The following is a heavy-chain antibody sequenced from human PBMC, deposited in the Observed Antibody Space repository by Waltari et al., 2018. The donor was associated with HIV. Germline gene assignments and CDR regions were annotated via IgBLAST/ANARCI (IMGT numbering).Heavy chain of an antibody. CDR3: ARALDYYESGSFPWWFFDL. D-gene: IGHD3-10*01. CDR1: GGSIPSGSYY. Sequence: QVQLQESGPGLVRPSQTLSLTCTVSGGSIPSGSYYWSWIRQPAGKELEWIGRVYTSGNTDYNPSLRSRVTLSVDTSNNQFSLKLSSLTAADTAVYYCARALDYYESGSFPWWFFDLWGRGTLVTVSS. J-gene: IGHJ2*01. V-gene: IGHV4-61*02. CDR2: VYTSGNT.